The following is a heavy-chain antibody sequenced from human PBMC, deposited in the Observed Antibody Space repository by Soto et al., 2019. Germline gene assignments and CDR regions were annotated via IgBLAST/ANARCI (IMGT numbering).Heavy chain of an antibody. CDR3: ARNIAVAGTYYGMDV. D-gene: IGHD6-19*01. CDR1: GFTFSSYS. CDR2: ISSSSSYI. J-gene: IGHJ6*02. Sequence: EVQLVESGGGLVQPGGSLRLSCAASGFTFSSYSMNWVRQAPGKGLEWVSSISSSSSYIYYADSVKGRFTISRDNATNSLYLQMNSLRAEDTAVYYCARNIAVAGTYYGMDVWGQGTTVTVSS. V-gene: IGHV3-21*01.